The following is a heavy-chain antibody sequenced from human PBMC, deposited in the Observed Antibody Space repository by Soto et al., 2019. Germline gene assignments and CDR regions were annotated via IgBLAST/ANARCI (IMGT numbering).Heavy chain of an antibody. V-gene: IGHV4-30-4*01. Sequence: LSLTCTVSGGSISSGDYYWSWIRQPPGKGLEWIGYIYYSGSTYYNPSLKSRVTISVDTSKNQFSLKLSSVTAADTAVYYCARDRAHLGWFDPWGQGTLVTAPQ. CDR2: IYYSGST. D-gene: IGHD3-16*01. CDR1: GGSISSGDYY. CDR3: ARDRAHLGWFDP. J-gene: IGHJ5*02.